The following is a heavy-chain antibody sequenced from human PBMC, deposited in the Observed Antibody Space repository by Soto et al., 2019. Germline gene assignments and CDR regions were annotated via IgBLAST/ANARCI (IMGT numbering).Heavy chain of an antibody. CDR3: ATPFPGGRDGYNSRWSFVVRANGY. V-gene: IGHV4-39*01. CDR2: SYYSGSS. D-gene: IGHD5-12*01. Sequence: SETLSLTWTVAGGSISSSSYYWGRIRQPQGKGLEWIGSSYYSGSSYYNPSLKRRVTISVDTSKTQFPLKLSSVTAADTAVYYCATPFPGGRDGYNSRWSFVVRANGYCGQETLRTVS. J-gene: IGHJ4*02. CDR1: GGSISSSSYY.